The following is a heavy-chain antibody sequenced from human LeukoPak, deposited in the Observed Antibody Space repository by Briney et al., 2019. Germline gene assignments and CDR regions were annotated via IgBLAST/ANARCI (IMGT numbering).Heavy chain of an antibody. CDR1: GFTFSSYS. J-gene: IGHJ3*02. CDR2: ISSSGSTI. D-gene: IGHD1-26*01. Sequence: PGGSLRLSCAASGFTFSSYSMNWVRQAPGKGLEWVSYISSSGSTIYYADSVKGRFTISRDNAKNSLYLQMNSLRAEDTAVYYCARDFIVGATRGGAFDIWGQGTMVTVSS. V-gene: IGHV3-48*04. CDR3: ARDFIVGATRGGAFDI.